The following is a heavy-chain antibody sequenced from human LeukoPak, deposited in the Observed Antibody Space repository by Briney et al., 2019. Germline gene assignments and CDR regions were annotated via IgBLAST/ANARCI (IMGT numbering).Heavy chain of an antibody. J-gene: IGHJ4*02. CDR2: ISYDGSNK. V-gene: IGHV3-30*18. CDR3: AKGDSGSYSAFFDY. D-gene: IGHD1-26*01. Sequence: GGSLRLSCAASGFTFSSYGMHWVRQAPGKGLEWVAVISYDGSNKYYADSVKGRFTISRDNSKNTLYLQMNSLRAEDTAVYYCAKGDSGSYSAFFDYWGQGTLVTVSS. CDR1: GFTFSSYG.